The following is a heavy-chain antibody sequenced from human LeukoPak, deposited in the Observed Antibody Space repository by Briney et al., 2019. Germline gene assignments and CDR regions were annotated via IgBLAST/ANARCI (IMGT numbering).Heavy chain of an antibody. CDR3: ARDLSGAGYSYGKKTYYYYYYMDV. CDR2: ISSSSSYI. CDR1: GFTFSSNS. D-gene: IGHD5-18*01. J-gene: IGHJ6*03. Sequence: PGGSLRLSCAASGFTFSSNSMTWVRQAPGKGLEWVSSISSSSSYIYYADSVKGRFTISRDNAKNSLYLQMNSLRAEDTAVYYCARDLSGAGYSYGKKTYYYYYYMDVWGKGTTVTVS. V-gene: IGHV3-21*01.